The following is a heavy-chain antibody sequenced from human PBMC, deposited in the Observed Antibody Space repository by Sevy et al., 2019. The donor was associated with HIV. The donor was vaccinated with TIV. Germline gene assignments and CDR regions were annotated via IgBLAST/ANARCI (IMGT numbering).Heavy chain of an antibody. Sequence: ASVKVSCKASGYTFTNYGITWVRQAPGQGLEWMGWISAYNGNTEYAQSFQGRITMTTDTSTSTAYMELRSLRSADTAVYYCARDESFSLIVVDLDYWGQGTLVTVSS. D-gene: IGHD3-22*01. V-gene: IGHV1-18*01. CDR3: ARDESFSLIVVDLDY. CDR2: ISAYNGNT. CDR1: GYTFTNYG. J-gene: IGHJ4*02.